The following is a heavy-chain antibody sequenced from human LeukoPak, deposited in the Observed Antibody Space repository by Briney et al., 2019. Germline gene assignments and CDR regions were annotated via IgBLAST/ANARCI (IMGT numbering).Heavy chain of an antibody. V-gene: IGHV3-23*01. J-gene: IGHJ4*02. CDR2: ISGSGGST. CDR1: GFTFSHYA. CDR3: AKWGYSSSFQYLDY. Sequence: GGSLRLSCAASGFTFSHYAMSWVRQAPGKGLEWVSAISGSGGSTYYADSVKGRFTISRDNSKNTLYLQMNSLRAEDTAVYYCAKWGYSSSFQYLDYWGQGTLVTVSS. D-gene: IGHD6-6*01.